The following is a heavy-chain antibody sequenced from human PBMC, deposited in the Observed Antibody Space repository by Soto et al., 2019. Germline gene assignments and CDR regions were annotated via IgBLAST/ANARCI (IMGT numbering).Heavy chain of an antibody. J-gene: IGHJ6*02. CDR1: GYTFRNCG. Sequence: GASVKVSFKASGYTFRNCGISWVRQAPGQGIELMGWINPNSGGTNYAQKFQGWATMTRDTSISTAYMELSRLRSDDTAVYYCARVGSGYYYYGMDVWGQGTTVTVSS. CDR2: INPNSGGT. V-gene: IGHV1-2*04. D-gene: IGHD3-10*01. CDR3: ARVGSGYYYYGMDV.